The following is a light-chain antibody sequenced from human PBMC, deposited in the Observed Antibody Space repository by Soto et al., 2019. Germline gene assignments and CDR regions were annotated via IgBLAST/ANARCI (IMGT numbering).Light chain of an antibody. CDR2: AAS. CDR3: QQYGASPPYT. Sequence: EIGLTQSPGTLSLSPGERATLSCRASRSFASSYLAWYQHKPGQAPRLLIYAASIRATGVPDRFSGSGSGTDFTLTISRLEPEDSAVYYCQQYGASPPYTFGQGTKVEIK. CDR1: RSFASSY. V-gene: IGKV3-20*01. J-gene: IGKJ2*01.